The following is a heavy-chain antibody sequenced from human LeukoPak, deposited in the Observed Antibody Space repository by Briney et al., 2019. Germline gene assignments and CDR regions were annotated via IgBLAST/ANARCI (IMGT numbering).Heavy chain of an antibody. J-gene: IGHJ4*02. CDR2: ISAYNGNT. D-gene: IGHD3-9*01. CDR1: GYTFTSYG. V-gene: IGHV1-18*01. Sequence: ASVKVSCKASGYTFTSYGISWVRQAPGQGLKWMGWISAYNGNTNYAQKLQGRVTMTTDTSTSTAYMELRSLRSDDTAVYYCARVGGRLVINDPAAYWGQGTLVTVSS. CDR3: ARVGGRLVINDPAAY.